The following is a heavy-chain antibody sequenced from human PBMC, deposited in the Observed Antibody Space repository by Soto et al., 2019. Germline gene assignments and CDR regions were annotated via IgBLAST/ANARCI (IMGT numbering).Heavy chain of an antibody. D-gene: IGHD2-2*02. V-gene: IGHV4-34*01. J-gene: IGHJ2*01. CDR2: INHSGST. CDR3: ARRNTVPVSAFLRNGSSDL. Sequence: RIRQPPEKGLEWIGEINHSGSTNYNPSLKSRVTISVDTSKNQFSLKLSSVTAADMSEEEGARRNTVPVSAFLRNGSSDL.